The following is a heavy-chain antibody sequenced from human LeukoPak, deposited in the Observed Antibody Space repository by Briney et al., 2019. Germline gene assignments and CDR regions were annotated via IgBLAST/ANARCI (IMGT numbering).Heavy chain of an antibody. J-gene: IGHJ4*02. CDR3: ARVYGSGSYYNGDYYFDY. CDR2: IYHSGST. Sequence: SETLSLTCAVSGGSISSGGYSWSWIRQPPGKGLEWIGYIYHSGSTYYNPSLESRVTISVDRSKNQFSLKLSSVTAADTAVYYCARVYGSGSYYNGDYYFDYWGQGTLVTVSS. V-gene: IGHV4-30-2*01. CDR1: GGSISSGGYS. D-gene: IGHD3-10*01.